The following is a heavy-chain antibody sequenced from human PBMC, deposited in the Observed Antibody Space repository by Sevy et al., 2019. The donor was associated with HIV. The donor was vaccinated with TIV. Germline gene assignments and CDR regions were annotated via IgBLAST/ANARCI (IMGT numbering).Heavy chain of an antibody. V-gene: IGHV4-59*01. J-gene: IGHJ4*02. CDR1: GGSISSNY. CDR2: IYSSGSS. CDR3: ARSSGYSYGDFDY. Sequence: SETLSLTCTVSGGSISSNYWSWIRQPPGKGLEWIGYIYSSGSSYNPSLKSRVSISTDTSKNQFSLKLNSVTAADTAVYYCARSSGYSYGDFDYWGQGTLVTVSS. D-gene: IGHD5-18*01.